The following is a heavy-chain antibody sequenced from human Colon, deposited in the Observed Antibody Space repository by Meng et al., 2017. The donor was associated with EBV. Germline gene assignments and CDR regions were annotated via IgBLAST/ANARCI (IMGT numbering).Heavy chain of an antibody. D-gene: IGHD3-10*01. CDR1: GDSITNHNW. V-gene: IGHV4-4*02. CDR3: LRGSGSSV. Sequence: GQLRESGPALVRPSETLSLTCSVSGDSITNHNWWAWVRQPPGKGLEWIGEIPHRGSSAYNPSLKSRVSMSIDKSKNQFSLKLTSVTAADTAVYHCLRGSGSSVWGQGTLVTVSS. J-gene: IGHJ1*01. CDR2: IPHRGSS.